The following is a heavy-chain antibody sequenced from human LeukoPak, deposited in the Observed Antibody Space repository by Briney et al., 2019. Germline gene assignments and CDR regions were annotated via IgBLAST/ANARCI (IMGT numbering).Heavy chain of an antibody. J-gene: IGHJ4*02. D-gene: IGHD3-10*01. CDR1: GFTFSNAW. V-gene: IGHV3-15*01. CDR3: STGPTRISMIRGVVITDY. Sequence: GGSLRLSCAASGFTFSNAWMSWVRQAPGKGLEWFGRIKSKTDGGTTDYAAPVKGRFTISRDDSKNTLYLQMNRLKTEDTAVYYCSTGPTRISMIRGVVITDYSGQGTLVTVSS. CDR2: IKSKTDGGTT.